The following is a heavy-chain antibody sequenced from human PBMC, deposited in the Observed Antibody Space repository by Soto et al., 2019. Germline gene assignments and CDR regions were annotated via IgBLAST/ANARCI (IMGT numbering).Heavy chain of an antibody. V-gene: IGHV3-30*18. CDR2: ISFDGSNK. J-gene: IGHJ3*02. CDR3: AKVLGGVGVPVNDAFDI. Sequence: GGSLRLSCAASGFTFSSYAMSWVRQAPGKGLEWVAVISFDGSNKYYADSVKGRFTISRDNSKNTLYLQMNSLRAEDTAVYYCAKVLGGVGVPVNDAFDIWGQGTMVTVSS. D-gene: IGHD2-2*01. CDR1: GFTFSSYA.